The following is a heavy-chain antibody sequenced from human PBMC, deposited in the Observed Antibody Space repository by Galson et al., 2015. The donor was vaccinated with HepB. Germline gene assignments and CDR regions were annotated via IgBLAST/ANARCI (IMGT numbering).Heavy chain of an antibody. D-gene: IGHD4-23*01. CDR2: INHSGST. Sequence: SETLSLTCAVYGVSFSGYYWSWIRQPPGKGLEWIGEINHSGSTNYNPSLKSRVTISVDTSKNQFSLKLSSVTAADTAVYYCARWTTVVTFDYWGQGTLVTVSS. J-gene: IGHJ4*02. CDR3: ARWTTVVTFDY. CDR1: GVSFSGYY. V-gene: IGHV4-34*01.